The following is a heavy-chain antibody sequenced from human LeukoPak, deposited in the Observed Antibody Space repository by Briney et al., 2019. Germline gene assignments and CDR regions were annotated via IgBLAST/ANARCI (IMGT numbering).Heavy chain of an antibody. D-gene: IGHD2-8*01. Sequence: GGSLRLSCAASGFTVSSNYMSWARQAPGKGLEWVSVIYGGGSTYYADSVKGRFTISRDNSKNTLYLQMNSLRAEDTAVYYCARVLVVPGFDYWGQGTLVTVSS. CDR2: IYGGGST. V-gene: IGHV3-66*01. J-gene: IGHJ4*02. CDR3: ARVLVVPGFDY. CDR1: GFTVSSNY.